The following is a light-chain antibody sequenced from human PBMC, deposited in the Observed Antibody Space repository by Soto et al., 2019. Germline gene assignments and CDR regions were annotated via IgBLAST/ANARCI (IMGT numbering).Light chain of an antibody. J-gene: IGKJ5*01. V-gene: IGKV3-11*01. CDR1: QSVSSY. Sequence: VLTQSTATLSLSPGERATLSCMASQSVSSYLAWYQQKPGQAPRLLIYDASNRATGIPARFSGSGSGTDFTLTISSLEPEDFAVYYCQQRSNWPLTFGQRTLLEN. CDR2: DAS. CDR3: QQRSNWPLT.